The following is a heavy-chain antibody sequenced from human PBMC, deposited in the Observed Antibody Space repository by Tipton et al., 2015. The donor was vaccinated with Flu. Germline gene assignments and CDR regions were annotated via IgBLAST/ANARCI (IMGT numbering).Heavy chain of an antibody. CDR3: AAAPYGSGSWDF. V-gene: IGHV4-4*07. D-gene: IGHD3-10*01. CDR2: IYSTGST. Sequence: TLSLTCTVSGGSMNNYFWSSYYWSWIRQPAGKGLEWIGRIYSTGSTNYNPSVKSRVTMSVDTSKNQFSLKLTSLTAADTAISYCAAAPYGSGSWDFWGQGTLVTVSS. CDR1: GGSMNNYFWSSYY. J-gene: IGHJ1*01.